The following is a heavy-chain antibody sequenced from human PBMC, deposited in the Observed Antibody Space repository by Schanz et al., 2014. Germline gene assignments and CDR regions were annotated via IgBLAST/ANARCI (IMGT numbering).Heavy chain of an antibody. J-gene: IGHJ4*02. CDR2: ISGSGGST. D-gene: IGHD6-13*01. CDR3: AKSQGSSFDS. CDR1: GFTFSTST. Sequence: EVQLVESGGGLVQPGGSLRLSCAASGFTFSTSTMHWVRQAPGKGLEWVSAISGSGGSTYYADSVKGRFTISRDNSKNTLYLQMNSLRAEDTAVYYCAKSQGSSFDSWGQGTLVTVSS. V-gene: IGHV3-23*04.